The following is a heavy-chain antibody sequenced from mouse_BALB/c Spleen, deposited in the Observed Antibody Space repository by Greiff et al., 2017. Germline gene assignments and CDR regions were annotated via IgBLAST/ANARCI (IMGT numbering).Heavy chain of an antibody. J-gene: IGHJ3*01. CDR2: IDPANGNT. Sequence: VHVKQSGAELVKPGASVKLSCTASGFTITDTYMHWVKQRPEQGLEWIGRIDPANGNTKYDPKFQGKATITADTSSNTAYLQLSSLTSEDTAVYYWAREDYYGSSSWFAYWGQGTLVTVSA. CDR3: AREDYYGSSSWFAY. D-gene: IGHD1-1*01. CDR1: GFTITDTY. V-gene: IGHV14-3*02.